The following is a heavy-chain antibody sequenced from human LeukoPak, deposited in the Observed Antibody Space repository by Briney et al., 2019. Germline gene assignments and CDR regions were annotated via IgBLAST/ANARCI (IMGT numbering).Heavy chain of an antibody. CDR3: AGTRAADYYYYYGMDV. CDR1: GGTFSSYA. J-gene: IGHJ6*02. V-gene: IGHV1-69*04. CDR2: IIPILGIA. Sequence: SVKVSCKASGGTFSSYAISWVRQAPGQGLEWMGRIIPILGIANYAQKFQGRVTITADKSTSTAYMELSSLRSEDTAVYYCAGTRAADYYYYYGMDVWGQGTTVTVSS. D-gene: IGHD6-13*01.